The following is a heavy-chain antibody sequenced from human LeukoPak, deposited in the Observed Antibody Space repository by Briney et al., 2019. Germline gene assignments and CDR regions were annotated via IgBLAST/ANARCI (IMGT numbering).Heavy chain of an antibody. D-gene: IGHD5-18*01. J-gene: IGHJ4*02. CDR3: ARDPDTAMVAPVTEDY. V-gene: IGHV1-69*06. CDR1: GYTFTSYG. CDR2: IIPIFGTA. Sequence: SVKVSCKASGYTFTSYGISWVRQAPGQGLEWMGGIIPIFGTANYAQKFQGRVTITADKSTSTAYMELSSLRSEDTAVYYCARDPDTAMVAPVTEDYWGQGTLVTVSS.